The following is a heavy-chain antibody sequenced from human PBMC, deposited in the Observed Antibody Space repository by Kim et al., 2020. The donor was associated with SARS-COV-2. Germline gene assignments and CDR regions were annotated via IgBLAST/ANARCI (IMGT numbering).Heavy chain of an antibody. Sequence: GGSLRLSCAASGFTFSSYSMNWVRQAPGKGLEWVSSISSSSSYIYYADSVKGRFTISRDNAKNSLYLQMNSLRAEDTAVYYCARGGPLYSSGWYPRVQFYGMDVWGQGTTVTVSS. D-gene: IGHD6-19*01. V-gene: IGHV3-21*01. CDR2: ISSSSSYI. J-gene: IGHJ6*02. CDR3: ARGGPLYSSGWYPRVQFYGMDV. CDR1: GFTFSSYS.